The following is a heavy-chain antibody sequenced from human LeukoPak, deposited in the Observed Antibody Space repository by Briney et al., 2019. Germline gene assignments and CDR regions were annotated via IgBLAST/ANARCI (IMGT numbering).Heavy chain of an antibody. CDR3: TTGRITIFGVVIKAHYYYYMDV. CDR2: IKSKTAGGTT. V-gene: IGHV3-15*01. D-gene: IGHD3-3*01. Sequence: PGGSLRLSCAASGFTFSNAWMSWVRQAPGKGLEWVGRIKSKTAGGTTDYAAPVKGRFTISRDDSKNTLYLQMNSLKTEDTAVYYCTTGRITIFGVVIKAHYYYYMDVWGKGTTVTVSS. J-gene: IGHJ6*03. CDR1: GFTFSNAW.